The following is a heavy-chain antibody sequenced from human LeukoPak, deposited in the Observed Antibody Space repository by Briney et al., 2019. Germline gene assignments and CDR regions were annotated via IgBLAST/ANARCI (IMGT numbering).Heavy chain of an antibody. CDR3: ARASVKQAGTVSYYSDY. CDR1: GGSISSSY. D-gene: IGHD6-19*01. CDR2: SYYTGDS. J-gene: IGHJ4*02. V-gene: IGHV4-59*08. Sequence: PSETLSLTCSVSGGSISSSYWSWIRQPPGRGLEWIGYSYYTGDSNYSPSLKSRVTISFATSKNQFSLRLRSVTATDTAVYYCARASVKQAGTVSYYSDYWGQGTLVTVSS.